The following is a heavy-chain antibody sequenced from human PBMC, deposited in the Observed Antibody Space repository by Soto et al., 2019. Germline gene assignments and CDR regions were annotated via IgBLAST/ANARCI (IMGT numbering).Heavy chain of an antibody. CDR1: GFIFNNYA. CDR3: AKDGDFYDFLTGYYLTGHYFDY. Sequence: QPGGSLGLSCAASGFIFNNYAMSWVRQAPGKGLEWVSFISAGGGSPNYADSVKGRFTISRDNSKNMVYLQMNSLRAEDTAVYYCAKDGDFYDFLTGYYLTGHYFDYWGQGT. CDR2: ISAGGGSP. D-gene: IGHD3-9*01. V-gene: IGHV3-23*01. J-gene: IGHJ4*02.